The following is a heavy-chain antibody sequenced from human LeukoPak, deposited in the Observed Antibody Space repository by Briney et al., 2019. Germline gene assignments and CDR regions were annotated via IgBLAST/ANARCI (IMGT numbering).Heavy chain of an antibody. J-gene: IGHJ6*03. Sequence: GGSLRLSCAASGFTFSSYSMSWVRQAPGKGLEWVSAVSSTGGTTYYADSVKGRFTISRDNSKNTLFLQINSLRAEDTAVYYCAKNGDRGAFCSGGTCHPYYYYYMDVWGKGTTVTISS. V-gene: IGHV3-23*01. D-gene: IGHD2-15*01. CDR1: GFTFSSYS. CDR3: AKNGDRGAFCSGGTCHPYYYYYMDV. CDR2: VSSTGGTT.